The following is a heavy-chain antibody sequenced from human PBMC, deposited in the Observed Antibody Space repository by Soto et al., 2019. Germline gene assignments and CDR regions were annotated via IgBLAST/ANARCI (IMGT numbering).Heavy chain of an antibody. CDR1: GYTFTSYY. Sequence: QVQLVQSGAEVKKPGASVKISCKTSGYTFTSYYMHWARQAPGQGLEWMGIINPSGGSTYYAQKPQGRVAMTRDTSTSTVYMELNSLRSEDTAVYYCASPPYPGCINGVFYALDYWGQGTLVTVSS. V-gene: IGHV1-46*03. D-gene: IGHD2-8*01. CDR3: ASPPYPGCINGVFYALDY. CDR2: INPSGGST. J-gene: IGHJ4*02.